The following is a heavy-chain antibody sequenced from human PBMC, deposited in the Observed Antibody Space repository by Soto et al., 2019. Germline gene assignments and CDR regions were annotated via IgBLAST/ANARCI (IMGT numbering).Heavy chain of an antibody. CDR2: INPNSGGT. CDR3: ARDSRTTYYDSSGYPPAY. CDR1: GYTFTGYY. Sequence: QVQLVQSGAEVKKPGASVKVSCKASGYTFTGYYMHWVRQAPGQGLEWMRWINPNSGGTNYAQKLQGRVTMTRDTSISTAYMELSRLRSDDTAVYYCARDSRTTYYDSSGYPPAYWGQGTLVTVSS. J-gene: IGHJ4*02. D-gene: IGHD3-22*01. V-gene: IGHV1-2*02.